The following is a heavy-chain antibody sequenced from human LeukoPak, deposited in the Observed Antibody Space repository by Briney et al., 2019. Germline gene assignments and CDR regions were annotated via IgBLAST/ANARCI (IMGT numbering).Heavy chain of an antibody. D-gene: IGHD3-22*01. V-gene: IGHV4-4*02. J-gene: IGHJ5*02. CDR1: GFICSDYA. Sequence: GSLRLSCTASGFICSDYAMSWARQAPGKGLEWIGEIYHSGSTNYNPSLKSRVTISVDKSKNQFSLKLSSVTAADTAVYYCARSRNRMIVWRRWFDPWGQGTLVTVSS. CDR3: ARSRNRMIVWRRWFDP. CDR2: IYHSGST.